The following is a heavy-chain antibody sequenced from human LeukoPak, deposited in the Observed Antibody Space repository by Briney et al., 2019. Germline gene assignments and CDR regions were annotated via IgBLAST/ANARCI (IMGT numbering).Heavy chain of an antibody. J-gene: IGHJ5*02. D-gene: IGHD2-2*02. CDR3: ARGSILGYCSSTSCYKGLRRHNWFDP. Sequence: SETLSLTCAVYGGSFSGYYWSWIRQPPGKGLEWIGEINHSGSTNYNPSLKSRVTISVDTSKNQFSLKLSSVTAADMAVYYCARGSILGYCSSTSCYKGLRRHNWFDPWGQGTLVTVSS. CDR2: INHSGST. V-gene: IGHV4-34*01. CDR1: GGSFSGYY.